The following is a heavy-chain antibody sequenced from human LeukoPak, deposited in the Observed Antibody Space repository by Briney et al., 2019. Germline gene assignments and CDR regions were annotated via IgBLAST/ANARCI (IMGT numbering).Heavy chain of an antibody. CDR3: ARVIAAAGTSN. Sequence: GGSLRLSCAASGFTLSSYSMNWVRQAPGKGLEWVSSVSSSSSYIYYADSVKGRFTISRDNAKNSLYLQMNSLRAEDTAVYYCARVIAAAGTSNWGQGTLVTVSS. J-gene: IGHJ4*02. CDR2: VSSSSSYI. D-gene: IGHD6-13*01. V-gene: IGHV3-21*01. CDR1: GFTLSSYS.